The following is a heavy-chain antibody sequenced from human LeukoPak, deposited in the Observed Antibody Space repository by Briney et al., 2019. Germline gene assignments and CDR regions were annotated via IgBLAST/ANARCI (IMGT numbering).Heavy chain of an antibody. D-gene: IGHD2-2*01. CDR2: ISSSGSTI. CDR3: ARGGSLSSDIVVVPAAMGGYYYGMDV. V-gene: IGHV3-48*03. CDR1: GFTFSSYE. J-gene: IGHJ6*02. Sequence: PGGSLRLSCAASGFTFSSYEMNWVRQAPGKGLEWVSYISSSGSTIYYADSVKGRFTISRDNAENSLYLQMNSLRAEDTAVYYCARGGSLSSDIVVVPAAMGGYYYGMDVWGQGTTVTVSS.